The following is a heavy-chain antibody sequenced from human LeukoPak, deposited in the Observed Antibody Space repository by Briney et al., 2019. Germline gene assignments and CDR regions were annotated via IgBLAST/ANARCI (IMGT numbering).Heavy chain of an antibody. D-gene: IGHD3-22*01. J-gene: IGHJ3*02. CDR3: TRPVVDYYDSSGYYQIAFDI. CDR2: IRSKANSYAT. V-gene: IGHV3-73*01. Sequence: GGFLRLSCAASGFTFSGSAMHWVRQASGKGLEWVGRIRSKANSYATAYAASVKGRFTISRDDSKNTAYLQMNSLKTEDTAVYYCTRPVVDYYDSSGYYQIAFDIWGQGTMVTVSS. CDR1: GFTFSGSA.